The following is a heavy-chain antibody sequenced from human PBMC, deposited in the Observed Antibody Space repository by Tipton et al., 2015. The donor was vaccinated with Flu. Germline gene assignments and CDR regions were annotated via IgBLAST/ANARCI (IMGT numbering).Heavy chain of an antibody. CDR3: ARDSSAHYGMDV. Sequence: TLSLTCAVSGGSISSGGYSWIWIRQPPGKGLEWIGYIYHSGSTYYNASLKSRVTISVDRSKNQFSLKLSSVTAADTAVYYCARDSSAHYGMDVWGQRTTVTVSS. CDR1: GGSISSGGYS. CDR2: IYHSGST. V-gene: IGHV4-30-2*01. J-gene: IGHJ6*02.